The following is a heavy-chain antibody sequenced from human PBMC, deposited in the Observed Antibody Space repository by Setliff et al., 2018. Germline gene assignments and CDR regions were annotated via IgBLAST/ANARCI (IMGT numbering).Heavy chain of an antibody. V-gene: IGHV4-4*07. CDR1: GGSTNNYH. D-gene: IGHD1-1*01. Sequence: PSETLSLTCTVSGGSTNNYHWTWIRQPAGKGLEWIGRLYPNGNTNYNPSLKRRVNMSADSSKNNLSLRLKYVTAADTAVYYCAREDWNGNAFGIWGPGTMVTVSS. J-gene: IGHJ3*02. CDR2: LYPNGNT. CDR3: AREDWNGNAFGI.